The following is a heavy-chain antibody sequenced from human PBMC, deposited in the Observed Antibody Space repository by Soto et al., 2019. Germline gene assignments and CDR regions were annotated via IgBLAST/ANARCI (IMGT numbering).Heavy chain of an antibody. V-gene: IGHV1-69*06. CDR3: ARDSGITGTRYYYGMDV. D-gene: IGHD1-7*01. J-gene: IGHJ6*02. Sequence: QVQLVQSGAEVKKPGSSVKVSCKASGGTFSSYAISWVRQAPGQGLEWMGGIIPIFGTANYAQKFQGRVTIAADKSTSTAYMVLSSLRSEDTAVHYCARDSGITGTRYYYGMDVWGQGTTVTVSS. CDR1: GGTFSSYA. CDR2: IIPIFGTA.